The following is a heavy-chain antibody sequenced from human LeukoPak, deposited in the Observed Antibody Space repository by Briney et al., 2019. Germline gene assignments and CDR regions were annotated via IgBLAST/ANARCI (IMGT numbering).Heavy chain of an antibody. CDR2: ISSSGSTI. J-gene: IGHJ4*02. CDR3: ARGDSEYCSGGSCYAYYFDY. D-gene: IGHD2-15*01. CDR1: GFTFSDYY. Sequence: GGSLRLSCAASGFTFSDYYMNWIRQAPGKGLEWVSYISSSGSTIYYADSVKGRFTISRDNAKNSLYLEMNSLRAEDTAVYYCARGDSEYCSGGSCYAYYFDYWGQGTLVTVSS. V-gene: IGHV3-11*04.